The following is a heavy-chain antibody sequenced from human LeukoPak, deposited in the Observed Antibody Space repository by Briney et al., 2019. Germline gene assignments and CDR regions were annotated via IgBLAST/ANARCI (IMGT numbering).Heavy chain of an antibody. D-gene: IGHD4-23*01. V-gene: IGHV3-23*01. CDR3: AKDRITVARFDY. Sequence: PGGSLRLSCVTSGFTSITYAMSWVRQAPGKGLEWVSAISGSGGSTYYADSVKGRFTISRDNSKNTLYLQMNSLRAEDTAVYYCAKDRITVARFDYWGQGTPVTVSS. CDR1: GFTSITYA. CDR2: ISGSGGST. J-gene: IGHJ4*02.